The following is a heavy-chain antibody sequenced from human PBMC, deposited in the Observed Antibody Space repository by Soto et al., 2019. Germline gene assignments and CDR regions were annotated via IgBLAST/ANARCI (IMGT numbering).Heavy chain of an antibody. CDR3: ARDAYYGGNREGFDY. CDR2: IYYSGST. D-gene: IGHD4-17*01. CDR1: GGSISSGCYY. Sequence: SETLSLTCSVSGGSISSGCYYWSWIRQHPGKGLEWIGYIYYSGSTYYNPSLKSRVTISVDTSKNQFSLKLSSVTAADTAVYYCARDAYYGGNREGFDYWGQGTLVTVSS. V-gene: IGHV4-31*03. J-gene: IGHJ4*02.